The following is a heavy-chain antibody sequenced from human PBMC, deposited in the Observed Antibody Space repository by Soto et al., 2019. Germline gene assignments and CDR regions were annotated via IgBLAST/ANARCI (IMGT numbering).Heavy chain of an antibody. J-gene: IGHJ6*02. V-gene: IGHV3-23*01. D-gene: IGHD6-13*01. CDR3: AKDLIAADEIYSYYGMDV. CDR2: ISGSGGST. Sequence: EVQLLESGGGLVQPGGSLRLSCAASGFTFSSYAMSWVRQAPGKGLEWVSAISGSGGSTYYADSVKGRFTISRDNSKNTLYRQMNSLRAEDTAVYYCAKDLIAADEIYSYYGMDVWGQGTTVTVSS. CDR1: GFTFSSYA.